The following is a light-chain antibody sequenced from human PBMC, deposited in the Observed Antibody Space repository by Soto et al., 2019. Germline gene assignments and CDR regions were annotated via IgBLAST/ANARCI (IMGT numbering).Light chain of an antibody. J-gene: IGLJ1*01. V-gene: IGLV1-40*01. CDR2: GNS. CDR3: PSYDSSLGAHV. Sequence: QSVLTQPPSVSGAPGQRVTISCTGSSSNIGAGYDVHWYQQLPGTAPKLLIYGNSNRPSGVPDRFSGHKSGTSASLAITGLQADDEAHYYCPSYDSSLGAHVSGTRTKVTVL. CDR1: SSNIGAGYD.